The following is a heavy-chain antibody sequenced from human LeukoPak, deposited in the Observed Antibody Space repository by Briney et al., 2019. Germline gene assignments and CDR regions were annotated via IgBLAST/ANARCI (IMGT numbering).Heavy chain of an antibody. D-gene: IGHD3-10*01. V-gene: IGHV3-66*01. Sequence: GGSLRLSCAASGFTVSSNYMNWVRQAPGKGLEWVSVIYSGGSTYYADSVKGRFTISRDNSKNTLYLQMNSLRAEDTAVYYCAREEDYGSGAYYFDYRGQGTLVTVSS. CDR2: IYSGGST. J-gene: IGHJ4*02. CDR1: GFTVSSNY. CDR3: AREEDYGSGAYYFDY.